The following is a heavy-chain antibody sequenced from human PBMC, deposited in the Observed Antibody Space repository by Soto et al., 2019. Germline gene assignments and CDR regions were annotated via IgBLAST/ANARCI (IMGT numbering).Heavy chain of an antibody. V-gene: IGHV3-30-3*01. CDR1: GFSFSNAW. D-gene: IGHD3-3*01. Sequence: VQLVESGGGLVKPGGSLRLSCAASGFSFSNAWMSWVRQAPGKGLEWVAVISYDGSNKYYADSVKGRFTISRDNSKNTLYLQMNSLRAEDTAVYYCARALNYDFWSGYWVWGQGTLVTVSS. J-gene: IGHJ4*02. CDR3: ARALNYDFWSGYWV. CDR2: ISYDGSNK.